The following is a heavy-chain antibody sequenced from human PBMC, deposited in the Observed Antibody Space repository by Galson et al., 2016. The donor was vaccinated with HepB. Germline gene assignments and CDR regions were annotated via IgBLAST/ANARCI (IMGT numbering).Heavy chain of an antibody. D-gene: IGHD3-16*01. CDR3: ARGRGWGSSSSGFDP. CDR1: GGSIISAGHY. J-gene: IGHJ5*02. CDR2: IYFSGST. V-gene: IGHV4-31*03. Sequence: TLSLTCTVSGGSIISAGHYWTWIRQHPGKGLEYIGFIYFSGSTHYNPSLQSRVNISIDASKNQFSLTLNSVTAADTAVYFCARGRGWGSSSSGFDPWGRGSLVIVSS.